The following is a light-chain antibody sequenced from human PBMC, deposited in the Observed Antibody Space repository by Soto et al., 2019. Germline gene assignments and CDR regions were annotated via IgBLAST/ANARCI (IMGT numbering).Light chain of an antibody. CDR2: GAS. V-gene: IGKV3-20*01. J-gene: IGKJ1*01. CDR1: QIIGSAY. CDR3: QHYGRSPS. Sequence: ETTLTQSPDTLSLSSGEGATLSCRASQIIGSAYLAWYQQKPGQAPRLLIFGASTRATGTPHRFSGSGSGTDFTLTISALESDDVGVYYCQHYGRSPSFGRGTKVEIK.